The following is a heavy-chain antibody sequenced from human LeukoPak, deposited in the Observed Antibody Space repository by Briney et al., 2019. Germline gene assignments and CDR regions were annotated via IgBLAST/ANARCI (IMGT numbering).Heavy chain of an antibody. Sequence: GGSLRLSCAASGFTFSNYAMTWVRQAPGKGLEWVSSISGHSGSTYYADSVKGRFTISRDNSKNTLFLQMNSLRAEDTAVYYCAKAPVRRDGYNYDYWGPGTLVTVSS. CDR3: AKAPVRRDGYNYDY. D-gene: IGHD5-24*01. CDR1: GFTFSNYA. CDR2: ISGHSGST. V-gene: IGHV3-23*01. J-gene: IGHJ4*02.